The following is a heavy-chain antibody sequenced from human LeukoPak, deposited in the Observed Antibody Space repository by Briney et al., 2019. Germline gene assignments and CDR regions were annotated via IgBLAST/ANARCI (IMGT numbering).Heavy chain of an antibody. V-gene: IGHV1-2*02. J-gene: IGHJ1*01. Sequence: ASVKVSCKASGYTFTGYYMHWVRQAPGQGLEWMGWINPNSGGTNYAQKFQGRVTMTRDTSISTAYMELSRLRSDDTAVYYCARNLYYYDSSGYPVQHWGQGTLVTVSS. CDR1: GYTFTGYY. D-gene: IGHD3-22*01. CDR2: INPNSGGT. CDR3: ARNLYYYDSSGYPVQH.